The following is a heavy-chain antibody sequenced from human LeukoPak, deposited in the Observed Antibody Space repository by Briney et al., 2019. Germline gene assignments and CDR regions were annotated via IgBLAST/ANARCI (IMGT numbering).Heavy chain of an antibody. J-gene: IGHJ3*02. V-gene: IGHV3-13*01. CDR3: ARGTYYYDSSGLVSGAFDI. Sequence: GGSLRLSHAASGFTFSSYDMHSVRQATGKGLEWVSAIGTAGDTYYPGSVKGRFTISRENAKNFLYLQMNSLRAGDTAVYYCARGTYYYDSSGLVSGAFDIWGQGTMVTVSS. CDR1: GFTFSSYD. CDR2: IGTAGDT. D-gene: IGHD3-22*01.